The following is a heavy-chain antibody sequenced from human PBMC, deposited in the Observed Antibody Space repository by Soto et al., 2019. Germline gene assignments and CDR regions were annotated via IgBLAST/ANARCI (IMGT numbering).Heavy chain of an antibody. Sequence: PGGSLRLSCAASDFDFSSYGMHWVHQSPGKGLEWVAASSYDGRETFYADPAKGRFTVSKEMSKNTAFLQMNALRHEDTAVYFCARDSGWPTLNFDNWGQGTPVTSPQ. D-gene: IGHD3-10*01. J-gene: IGHJ4*02. CDR1: DFDFSSYG. CDR3: ARDSGWPTLNFDN. V-gene: IGHV3-30*03. CDR2: SSYDGRET.